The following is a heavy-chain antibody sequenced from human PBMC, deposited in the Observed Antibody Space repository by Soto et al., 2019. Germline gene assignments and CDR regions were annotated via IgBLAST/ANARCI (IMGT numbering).Heavy chain of an antibody. CDR1: GGSISSSTYY. CDR3: AREPAP. V-gene: IGHV4-39*07. CDR2: IYYSGST. Sequence: SETLSLTCTVSGGSISSSTYYWGWIRQPPGKGLEWIGSIYYSGSTHYNPSLKSRVTISEDRSKNQFSLKLTSVTAEDTAVYYCAREPAPWGRGTLVTVSS. J-gene: IGHJ5*02.